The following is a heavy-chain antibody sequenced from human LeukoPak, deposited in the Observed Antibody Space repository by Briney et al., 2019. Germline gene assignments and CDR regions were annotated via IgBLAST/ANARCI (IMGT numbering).Heavy chain of an antibody. CDR1: GFTFSSSW. CDR2: IKQDGSEK. D-gene: IGHD3-10*01. V-gene: IGHV3-7*05. J-gene: IGHJ4*02. Sequence: GGSLRLSCAASGFTFSSSWMTWVRQAPGKGLEWVANIKQDGSEKHYVDSVKGRSTISRDNVKDSLYLQMNSLRVEDTAVYYCARNRFGDYWGQGTLVTVSS. CDR3: ARNRFGDY.